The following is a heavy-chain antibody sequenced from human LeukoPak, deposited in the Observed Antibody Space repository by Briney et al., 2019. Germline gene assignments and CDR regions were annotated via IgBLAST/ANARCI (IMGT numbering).Heavy chain of an antibody. D-gene: IGHD3-3*01. Sequence: SETLSLTCTVSGGSVNSNTYYWNWIRQPPGKGLEWIGYIYYSGSTNYNPSLKSRATISVDTSKNQFSLKLSSVTAADTAVYYCARGRYDFWSGFFDYWGQGTLVTVSS. CDR2: IYYSGST. CDR1: GGSVNSNTYY. V-gene: IGHV4-61*01. J-gene: IGHJ4*02. CDR3: ARGRYDFWSGFFDY.